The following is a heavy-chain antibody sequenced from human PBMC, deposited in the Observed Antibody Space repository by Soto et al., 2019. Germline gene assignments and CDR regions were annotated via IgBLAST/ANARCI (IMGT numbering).Heavy chain of an antibody. Sequence: GGSLRLSCAAPGFTFSSYAMSWVRQAPGKGLEWVSAISGSGGSTYYADSVKGRFTISRDNSKNTLYLQMNSLRAEDTAVYYCAKEVVLMVYGGGGMDVWGQGTTVTVSS. V-gene: IGHV3-23*01. J-gene: IGHJ6*02. CDR3: AKEVVLMVYGGGGMDV. CDR2: ISGSGGST. D-gene: IGHD2-8*01. CDR1: GFTFSSYA.